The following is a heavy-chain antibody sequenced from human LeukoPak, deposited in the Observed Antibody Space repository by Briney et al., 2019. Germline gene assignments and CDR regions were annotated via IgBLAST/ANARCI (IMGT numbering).Heavy chain of an antibody. CDR1: GFIFNNFP. J-gene: IGHJ4*02. Sequence: PGGSLRLSCAASGFIFNNFPLHWVRQAPGKGLEWVAVISHDGKVQYYADSVKGRFTISRDNAKNSLYLQMNSLRAEDTAVYYCARVPLIIAVAGPYFDYWGQGTLVTVSS. V-gene: IGHV3-30*03. D-gene: IGHD6-19*01. CDR2: ISHDGKVQ. CDR3: ARVPLIIAVAGPYFDY.